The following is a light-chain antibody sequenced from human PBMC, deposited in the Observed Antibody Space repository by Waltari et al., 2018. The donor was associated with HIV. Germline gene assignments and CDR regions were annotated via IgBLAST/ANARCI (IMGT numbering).Light chain of an antibody. CDR2: GTA. Sequence: EVVLTQSPGTLSLSPGDRATLSCRASQTVSSSYLAWYQQKPGQGPRLLISGTASRDTGIPERFSGSGSGTDFTLTISRLEPEDFAVYYCRHFGTSRWTCGPGTKVEIK. CDR1: QTVSSSY. J-gene: IGKJ1*01. V-gene: IGKV3-20*01. CDR3: RHFGTSRWT.